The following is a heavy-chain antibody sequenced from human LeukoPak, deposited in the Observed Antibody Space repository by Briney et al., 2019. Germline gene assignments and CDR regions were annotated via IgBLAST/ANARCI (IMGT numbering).Heavy chain of an antibody. Sequence: PGGSLRLSCAASGFTFSSYWMSWVRQAPGKGLERVANIKQDGSEKYYVDSVKGRFTNARDNAKNSLDLQMNSLRAEDTAVYYCARAREQWLAYYYYYYMDVWGKGTTVTVSS. J-gene: IGHJ6*03. CDR1: GFTFSSYW. D-gene: IGHD6-19*01. CDR2: IKQDGSEK. CDR3: ARAREQWLAYYYYYYMDV. V-gene: IGHV3-7*01.